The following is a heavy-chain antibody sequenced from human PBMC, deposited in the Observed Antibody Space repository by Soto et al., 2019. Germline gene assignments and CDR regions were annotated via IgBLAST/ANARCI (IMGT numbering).Heavy chain of an antibody. CDR1: GYTFTSYG. D-gene: IGHD1-1*01. J-gene: IGHJ4*02. CDR3: ARGRYGDY. V-gene: IGHV1-18*01. Sequence: QVHLVQSGAEVKKPGASVKVSCKASGYTFTSYGITWVRQAPGQGLEWMGWIIAHNGNTDYAQKLQGRVIVTRDTSTSTAYMELRSLISDDTAVYYCARGRYGDYWGQGDLVTVSS. CDR2: IIAHNGNT.